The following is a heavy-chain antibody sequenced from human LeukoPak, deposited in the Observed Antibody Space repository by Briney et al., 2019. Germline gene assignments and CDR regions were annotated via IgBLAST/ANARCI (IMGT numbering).Heavy chain of an antibody. CDR3: ARHAHTSTWYASFDS. J-gene: IGHJ4*02. Sequence: SETLSLTCAVSGYSISSGYYWGWIRQPPGKGLVWIASIYHSGSTYYNPSLKSRVTISVDTSKNQFSLKLSSVTVTDTAVYYCARHAHTSTWYASFDSWGQGTLVTVSS. D-gene: IGHD6-13*01. CDR2: IYHSGST. V-gene: IGHV4-38-2*01. CDR1: GYSISSGYY.